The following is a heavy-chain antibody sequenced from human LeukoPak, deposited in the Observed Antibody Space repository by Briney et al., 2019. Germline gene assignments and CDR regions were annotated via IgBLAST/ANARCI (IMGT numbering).Heavy chain of an antibody. CDR2: ISGYNGVT. J-gene: IGHJ5*02. D-gene: IGHD3-3*01. CDR3: ARGERITMFGVVMPFDP. V-gene: IGHV1-18*01. Sequence: GASVKVSCKASGYSFTSYGINSVRQAPGQGLEWMGWISGYNGVTSYAQRLQGRVTMTTDTSTSTAYMELRSLISDDTAVYYCARGERITMFGVVMPFDPWGQGTLVAVSS. CDR1: GYSFTSYG.